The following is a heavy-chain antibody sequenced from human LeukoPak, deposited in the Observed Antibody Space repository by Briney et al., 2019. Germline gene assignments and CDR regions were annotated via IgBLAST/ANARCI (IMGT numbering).Heavy chain of an antibody. D-gene: IGHD3-3*01. Sequence: SETLSLTCTVSGGSISSYYWSWIRQPPGKGLEWIGYIYYSGSTNYNPSLQSRVTISVDTSKNQFSLKLNSVTAADTAIYYCARVTNGAQRFDPWGQGTLVTVSS. CDR1: GGSISSYY. J-gene: IGHJ5*02. CDR2: IYYSGST. CDR3: ARVTNGAQRFDP. V-gene: IGHV4-59*01.